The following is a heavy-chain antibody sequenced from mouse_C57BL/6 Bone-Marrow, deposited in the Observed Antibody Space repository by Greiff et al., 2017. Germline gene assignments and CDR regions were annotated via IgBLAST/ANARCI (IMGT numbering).Heavy chain of an antibody. Sequence: EVQLVESGGGLVQPGGSLKLSCAASGFTFSDYYMYWVRQTPEKRLEWVAYISNGGGSTYYPDTVKGRFTISRDNAKNTLYLQMSRLKSEDTAMYYCARYDYDLAWFAYWGQGTLVTVSA. D-gene: IGHD2-4*01. CDR3: ARYDYDLAWFAY. CDR2: ISNGGGST. V-gene: IGHV5-12*01. CDR1: GFTFSDYY. J-gene: IGHJ3*01.